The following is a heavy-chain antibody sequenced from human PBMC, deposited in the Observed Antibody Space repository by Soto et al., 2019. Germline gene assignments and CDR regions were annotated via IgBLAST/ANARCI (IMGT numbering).Heavy chain of an antibody. Sequence: ASVKVSCKASGYTFTGYYMHWVRQAPGQGLEWMGWINPNSGGTNYAQKFQGWVTMTRDTSISTAYMELSRLRSDDTAVYYCARGAFIRYFDWRSYYYYGMDVWGQGNPGHRLL. J-gene: IGHJ6*02. CDR3: ARGAFIRYFDWRSYYYYGMDV. CDR1: GYTFTGYY. CDR2: INPNSGGT. V-gene: IGHV1-2*04. D-gene: IGHD3-9*01.